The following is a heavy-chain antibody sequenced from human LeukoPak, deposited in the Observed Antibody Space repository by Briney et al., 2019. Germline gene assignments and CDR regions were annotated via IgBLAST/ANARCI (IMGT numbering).Heavy chain of an antibody. J-gene: IGHJ3*02. V-gene: IGHV4-61*01. CDR3: ARMGIAAAGIEGLDI. D-gene: IGHD6-13*01. CDR1: GGSVSSGSYY. CDR2: IYYSGGT. Sequence: SETLSLTCTVSGGSVSSGSYYWSWIRQPPGKGLEWIGYIYYSGGTNYNPSLKSRVTISVDTSKNQFSLKLSSVTAADTAVYYCARMGIAAAGIEGLDIWGQGTMVTVSS.